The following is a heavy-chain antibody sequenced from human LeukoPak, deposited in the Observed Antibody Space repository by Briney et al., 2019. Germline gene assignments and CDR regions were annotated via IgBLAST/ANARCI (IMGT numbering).Heavy chain of an antibody. D-gene: IGHD3-10*01. CDR3: ARSTYYYGSGSYSFDY. CDR1: GFTFSSYA. Sequence: GGSLRLSCAASGFTFSSYAMSWVRQAPGKGLEWVSSISGSVGSTYYADSVKGQFTISRDNSKNTLSLQLNSLRVEDTAVYYCARSTYYYGSGSYSFDYWGQGTLVTVSS. CDR2: ISGSVGST. V-gene: IGHV3-23*01. J-gene: IGHJ4*02.